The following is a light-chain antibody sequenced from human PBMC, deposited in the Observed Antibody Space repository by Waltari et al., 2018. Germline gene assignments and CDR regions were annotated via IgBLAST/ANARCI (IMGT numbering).Light chain of an antibody. J-gene: IGKJ4*01. CDR1: QGISND. CDR2: SAS. Sequence: DIQMPQSPSSLSASVGDRVTITCRASQGISNDLAWYQQKPGKIPRLLIYSASTLQSGVPSRFGGSGSGTDFTLTITSLQPEDVATYYCQKYSRAPPLTFGGGTKVEIK. CDR3: QKYSRAPPLT. V-gene: IGKV1-27*01.